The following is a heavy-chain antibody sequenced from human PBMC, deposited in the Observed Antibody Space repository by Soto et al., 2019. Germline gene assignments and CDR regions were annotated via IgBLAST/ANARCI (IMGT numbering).Heavy chain of an antibody. D-gene: IGHD2-2*01. J-gene: IGHJ6*02. CDR2: INHSGST. Sequence: SETLSLTCAVYGGSFSGYYWSWIRQPPGKGLEWIGEINHSGSTNYNPSLKSRVTISVDTSKNQFSLKLSSVTAADTAVYYCASLPYCSSTSCYADYYYGMDVWGQGTTVTVSS. CDR3: ASLPYCSSTSCYADYYYGMDV. V-gene: IGHV4-34*01. CDR1: GGSFSGYY.